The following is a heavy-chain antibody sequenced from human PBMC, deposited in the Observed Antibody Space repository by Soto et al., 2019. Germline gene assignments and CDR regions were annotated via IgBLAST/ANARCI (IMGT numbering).Heavy chain of an antibody. CDR2: SVFGSGNT. CDR3: AAKGSHHGFYYYGTDP. J-gene: IGHJ6*02. V-gene: IGHV1-58*01. Sequence: ASVQVSCMASGFTFTTSAQQWVRQARGQRLEWIGCSVFGSGNTNYAQKFQERVTITRDMSTSTAYMELSSLRSEDTVVYYCAAKGSHHGFYYYGTDPWGQGTTVTVSS. CDR1: GFTFTTSA. D-gene: IGHD2-15*01.